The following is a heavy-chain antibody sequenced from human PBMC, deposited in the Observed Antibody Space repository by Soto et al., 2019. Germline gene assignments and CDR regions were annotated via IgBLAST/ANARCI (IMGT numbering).Heavy chain of an antibody. CDR2: INHSGST. CDR1: GGSFSGYY. CDR3: RTMITRRSPLLSDY. D-gene: IGHD3-16*01. Sequence: SETLSLTCAVYGGSFSGYYWSWIRQPPGKGLEWIGEINHSGSTNYNPSLKSRVTISVDTSKNQFSLKLSSVTAADTAVYYCRTMITRRSPLLSDYWGQGTLVTVSS. V-gene: IGHV4-34*01. J-gene: IGHJ4*02.